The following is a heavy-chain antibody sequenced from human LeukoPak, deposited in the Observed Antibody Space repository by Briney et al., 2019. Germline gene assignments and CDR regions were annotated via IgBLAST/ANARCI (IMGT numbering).Heavy chain of an antibody. J-gene: IGHJ4*02. CDR3: TGNYYGSGSYADFDY. CDR2: ISYDGSNK. Sequence: GGSLRLSCAASGFTFSSYAMHWVRRAPGKGLEWVAVISYDGSNKYYADSVKGRFTISRDDSKNTAYLQMDSLKTEDTAVYYCTGNYYGSGSYADFDYWGQGTLVTVSS. D-gene: IGHD3-10*01. V-gene: IGHV3-30*04. CDR1: GFTFSSYA.